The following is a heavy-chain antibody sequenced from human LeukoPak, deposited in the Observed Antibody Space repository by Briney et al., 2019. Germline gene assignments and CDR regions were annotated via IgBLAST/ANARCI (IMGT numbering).Heavy chain of an antibody. CDR3: TTRGIAVSGLGY. D-gene: IGHD6-19*01. V-gene: IGHV3-15*01. CDR2: IKSKTDDGTA. Sequence: PGGSLRLSCAASGFSFNTAWMNWVRQTPGKGLEWLGRIKSKTDDGTAEYAAHVKGRFIISRDDSKNMLSLEMRSLRTEDTGVYYCTTRGIAVSGLGYWGWGTLVVVSS. CDR1: GFSFNTAW. J-gene: IGHJ4*02.